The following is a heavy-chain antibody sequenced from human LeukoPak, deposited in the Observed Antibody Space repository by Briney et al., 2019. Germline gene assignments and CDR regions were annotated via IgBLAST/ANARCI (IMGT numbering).Heavy chain of an antibody. Sequence: GASVKVSCKASGGTFSSYAISWVRQAPGQGLEWMGIINPSGGSTSYAQKFQGRVTMTRDMSTSTVYMELSSLRSEDTAVYYCARVKRGYSGYDSSGFDYWGQGTLVTVSS. V-gene: IGHV1-46*01. D-gene: IGHD5-12*01. J-gene: IGHJ4*02. CDR1: GGTFSSYA. CDR3: ARVKRGYSGYDSSGFDY. CDR2: INPSGGST.